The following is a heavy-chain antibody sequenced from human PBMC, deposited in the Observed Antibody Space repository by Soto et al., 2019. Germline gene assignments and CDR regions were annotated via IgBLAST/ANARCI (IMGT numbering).Heavy chain of an antibody. V-gene: IGHV4-39*01. Sequence: QLQLQESGPGLVKPSETLSLTCTVSGGSISSSSYYWGWIRQPPGKGLEWIGSIYYSGSTYYNPSLKSRVTISVDTSKNQFSLKLSSVTAADTAVYYCARRTYYYDSSGFDYWGQGTLVTVSS. CDR3: ARRTYYYDSSGFDY. D-gene: IGHD3-22*01. CDR2: IYYSGST. CDR1: GGSISSSSYY. J-gene: IGHJ4*02.